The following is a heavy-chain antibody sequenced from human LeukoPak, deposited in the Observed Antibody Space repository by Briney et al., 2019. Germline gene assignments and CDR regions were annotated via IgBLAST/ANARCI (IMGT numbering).Heavy chain of an antibody. Sequence: GGCLRLSCAASGFTFNTYWISWVRQAPGKGLQWVANIKPDGNERYYVDYVKGRFTISRDNARSSLYLQMNSLRVEDTAIYYCARRQWTAFDFWGQGTMVTVSS. CDR3: ARRQWTAFDF. V-gene: IGHV3-7*01. J-gene: IGHJ3*01. CDR2: IKPDGNER. D-gene: IGHD6-19*01. CDR1: GFTFNTYW.